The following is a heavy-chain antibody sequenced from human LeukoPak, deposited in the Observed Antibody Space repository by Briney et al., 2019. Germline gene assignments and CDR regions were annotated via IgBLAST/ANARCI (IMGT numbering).Heavy chain of an antibody. Sequence: PSETLSLTCSVSTGSLSGHYWNWIRQAPGKGLEWIGYVSQSGTTNYNPSLKSRVTISADTSRNRFSLNLKPVTAADTAVYFCARGRLQLWSYFDFWGQGSLVSVSS. V-gene: IGHV4-59*11. CDR2: VSQSGTT. D-gene: IGHD1-1*01. CDR3: ARGRLQLWSYFDF. J-gene: IGHJ4*02. CDR1: TGSLSGHY.